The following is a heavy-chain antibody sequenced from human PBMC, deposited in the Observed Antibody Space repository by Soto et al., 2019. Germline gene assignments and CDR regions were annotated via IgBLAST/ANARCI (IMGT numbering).Heavy chain of an antibody. CDR1: GGTFSSYT. Sequence: QVQLVQSGAEVKKPGSSVKVSCKASGGTFSSYTISWVRQAPGQGLEWMGRIIPILGIANYAQKFQGRVTITADKSTSTAYKELSSLRSEDTAVYYCAREWDTAMVSYWGQGTLVTVSS. V-gene: IGHV1-69*08. J-gene: IGHJ4*02. CDR3: AREWDTAMVSY. D-gene: IGHD5-18*01. CDR2: IIPILGIA.